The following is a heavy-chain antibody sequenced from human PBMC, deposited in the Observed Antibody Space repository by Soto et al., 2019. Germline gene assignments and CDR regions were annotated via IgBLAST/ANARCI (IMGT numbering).Heavy chain of an antibody. CDR1: GGSISDGAYY. D-gene: IGHD2-21*01. CDR3: ASGLSGDKVDQ. Sequence: QVQLQESGPGLVKPSQTLSLTCTVSGGSISDGAYYWSWIRQPPGKGLVWIGHIYDSGNTYNNPSLKVLLTISVDTSKNHFSLNLNSVTAADSAVYYCASGLSGDKVDQWGQGTLVTVSS. V-gene: IGHV4-30-4*01. J-gene: IGHJ4*02. CDR2: IYDSGNT.